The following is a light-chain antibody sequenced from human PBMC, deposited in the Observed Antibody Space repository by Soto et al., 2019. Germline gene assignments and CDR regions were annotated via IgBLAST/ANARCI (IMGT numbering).Light chain of an antibody. Sequence: QSALTQPPSASESPGQSVTISCTGTSSDVGGYNYVSWYQQHPGKAPKLMIYEVNKRPSGVPDRFSGSKSGNTASLTVSGLQAEDEADYYCTSYAGSNNFVVFGGGTKLTVL. CDR1: SSDVGGYNY. CDR2: EVN. J-gene: IGLJ2*01. V-gene: IGLV2-8*01. CDR3: TSYAGSNNFVV.